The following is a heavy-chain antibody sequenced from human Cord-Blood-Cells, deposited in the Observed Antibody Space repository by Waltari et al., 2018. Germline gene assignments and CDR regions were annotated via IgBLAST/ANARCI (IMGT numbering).Heavy chain of an antibody. V-gene: IGHV3-30*18. Sequence: QVQLVESGGGVVQPGRSLRLSCAASGFTFSSYGMHWVGQAPRRGLEWVAVISYDGSNKYYADSVKGRFTISRDNSKNTLYLQMNSLRAEDTAVYYCAKARGGIAAAGTVYFDYWGQGTLVTVSS. D-gene: IGHD6-13*01. J-gene: IGHJ4*02. CDR3: AKARGGIAAAGTVYFDY. CDR2: ISYDGSNK. CDR1: GFTFSSYG.